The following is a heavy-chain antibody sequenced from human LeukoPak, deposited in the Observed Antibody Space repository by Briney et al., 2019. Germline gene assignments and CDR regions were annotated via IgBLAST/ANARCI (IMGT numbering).Heavy chain of an antibody. Sequence: ASVKLSCKASGYTFTSYGISWVRQAPGQGLEWMGWINTDNGNTNYAQKLQGRVTMTTDTSTSTAYMELRTLRSDDTAVYYCARGEDPSGWQNFDFWGQGTLVTVSS. J-gene: IGHJ4*02. CDR3: ARGEDPSGWQNFDF. CDR1: GYTFTSYG. V-gene: IGHV1-18*01. CDR2: INTDNGNT. D-gene: IGHD6-19*01.